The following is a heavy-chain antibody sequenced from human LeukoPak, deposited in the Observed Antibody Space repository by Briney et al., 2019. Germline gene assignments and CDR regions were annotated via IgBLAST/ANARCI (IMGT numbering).Heavy chain of an antibody. V-gene: IGHV4-61*02. J-gene: IGHJ3*02. CDR2: IYTSGGT. CDR1: GGSISSGSYY. Sequence: SETLSLTCTVSGGSISSGSYYWSWIRQPAGKGLEWIGRIYTSGGTNYNPSLKSRVTISVDTPKNQFSLKLSSVTAADTAVYYCARGRMVLNDAFDIWGQGTMVTVSS. CDR3: ARGRMVLNDAFDI. D-gene: IGHD3-10*01.